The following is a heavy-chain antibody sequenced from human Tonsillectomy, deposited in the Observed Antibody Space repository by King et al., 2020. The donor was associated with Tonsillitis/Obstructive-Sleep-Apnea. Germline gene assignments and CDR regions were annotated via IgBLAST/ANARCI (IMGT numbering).Heavy chain of an antibody. CDR2: ISAYNGNT. CDR3: ARDREIVVPAATPFDY. D-gene: IGHD2-2*01. J-gene: IGHJ4*02. V-gene: IGHV1-18*01. Sequence: VQLVESGAEVKKPGASVKVSCKASGYTFTSYGISWVRQAPGQGLEWMGWISAYNGNTNYAQKLQGRVTMTTDTSTSTAYMELRSLGSDDTAVYYCARDREIVVPAATPFDYWGQGTLVTVSS. CDR1: GYTFTSYG.